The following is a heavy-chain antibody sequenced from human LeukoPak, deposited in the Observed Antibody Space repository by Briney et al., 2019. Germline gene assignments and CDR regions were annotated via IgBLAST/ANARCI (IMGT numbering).Heavy chain of an antibody. J-gene: IGHJ3*02. D-gene: IGHD2-2*01. V-gene: IGHV3-30*01. CDR3: ARGYCSSTSCATSDAFDI. CDR1: GFTFSSYA. Sequence: GGSLRLPCAASGFTFSSYAMHWVRQAPGKGLEWVAVISYDGSNKYYADSVKGRFTISRDNSKNTLYLQMNSLRAEDTAVYYCARGYCSSTSCATSDAFDIWGQGTMVTASS. CDR2: ISYDGSNK.